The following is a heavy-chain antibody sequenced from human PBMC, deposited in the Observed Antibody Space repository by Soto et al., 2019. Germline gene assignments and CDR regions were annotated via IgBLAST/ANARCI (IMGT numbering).Heavy chain of an antibody. V-gene: IGHV1-8*02. CDR1: GYTFTSYG. CDR3: ASVDYGDYSAAFAI. CDR2: MNANSGNT. J-gene: IGHJ3*02. Sequence: ASVKVSCKASGYTFTSYGISSVRQAPGQGLEWMGWMNANSGNTGYAQKFQGRVTMTTNTSISTAYMELSSLRSEDTAVYYCASVDYGDYSAAFAIWGQGTMVTVSS. D-gene: IGHD4-17*01.